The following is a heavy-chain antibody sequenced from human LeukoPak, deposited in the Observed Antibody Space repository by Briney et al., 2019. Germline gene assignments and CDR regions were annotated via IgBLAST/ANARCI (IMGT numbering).Heavy chain of an antibody. CDR2: ISGRDTNT. Sequence: GGSLRLSCAASGFTFSCYAMSWVRQAPGKGLEWVSTISGRDTNTYYADSVEGRFTISRDNSKNTLYLQMKSLRAEDTALYYCAKRSDYGSNGNYFDSWGQGTPVTVSS. D-gene: IGHD4-23*01. CDR1: GFTFSCYA. J-gene: IGHJ4*02. CDR3: AKRSDYGSNGNYFDS. V-gene: IGHV3-23*01.